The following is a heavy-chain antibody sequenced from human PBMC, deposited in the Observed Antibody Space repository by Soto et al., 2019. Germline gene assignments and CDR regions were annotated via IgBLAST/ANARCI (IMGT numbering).Heavy chain of an antibody. D-gene: IGHD1-1*01. J-gene: IGHJ4*02. Sequence: PGRSLRLSCAASALTLSTYWMSCDRQAPGKGLEWVANIMQDGSERYYVDSVTGRFTISRDNAKNSLYLQMNHLRTEDTAVYYCATDSGTSDYWGQGTLVTSPQ. V-gene: IGHV3-7*01. CDR3: ATDSGTSDY. CDR1: ALTLSTYW. CDR2: IMQDGSER.